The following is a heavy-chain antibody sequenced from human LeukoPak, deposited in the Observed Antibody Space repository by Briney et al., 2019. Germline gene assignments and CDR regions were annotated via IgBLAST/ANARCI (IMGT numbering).Heavy chain of an antibody. CDR1: GGSFSGYY. J-gene: IGHJ4*02. Sequence: PSETLSLTCAVYGGSFSGYYWSWIRQPPGKGLEWIGEINHSGSTNYNPSLKSRVTISVDTSKNQFSPKLSSVTAADTAVYYCARGRIGYSSGWYWFDYWGQGTLVTVSS. V-gene: IGHV4-34*01. D-gene: IGHD6-19*01. CDR3: ARGRIGYSSGWYWFDY. CDR2: INHSGST.